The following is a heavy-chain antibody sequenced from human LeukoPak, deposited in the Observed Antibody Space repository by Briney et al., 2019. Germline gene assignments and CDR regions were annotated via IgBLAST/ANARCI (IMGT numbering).Heavy chain of an antibody. Sequence: GSLRLSCAASGFTFSSYWMHWVRQAPGKGLVWVSRINSDMSTTTYADSVKGRFTISRDNAKNTLYLQMNGLRAEDTAVYYCARAGRGLRYFDWLTYDYWGQGTLVTVSS. CDR1: GFTFSSYW. CDR3: ARAGRGLRYFDWLTYDY. V-gene: IGHV3-74*01. CDR2: INSDMSTT. D-gene: IGHD3-9*01. J-gene: IGHJ4*02.